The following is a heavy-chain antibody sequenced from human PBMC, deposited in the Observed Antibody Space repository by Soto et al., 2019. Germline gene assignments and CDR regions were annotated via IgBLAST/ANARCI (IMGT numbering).Heavy chain of an antibody. CDR2: INHSGST. CDR3: ARGSRRKDIVVVVAVSTGYYMDV. D-gene: IGHD2-15*01. V-gene: IGHV4-34*01. J-gene: IGHJ6*03. Sequence: SETLSLTCAFYGGSFSGYYWSWIRQPPGKGLEWIGEINHSGSTNYNPSLKSRVTISVDTSKNQFSLKLSSVTAADTAVYYCARGSRRKDIVVVVAVSTGYYMDVWGKGTTVTVSS. CDR1: GGSFSGYY.